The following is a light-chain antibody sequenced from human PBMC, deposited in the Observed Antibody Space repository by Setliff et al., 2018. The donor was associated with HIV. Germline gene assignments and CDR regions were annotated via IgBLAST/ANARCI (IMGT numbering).Light chain of an antibody. CDR3: CSYAGTYTYI. CDR1: SSDVGGYNF. J-gene: IGLJ1*01. Sequence: LTQPRSVSGSPGRSVTFSCTGSSSDVGGYNFVSWYQQHPGKAPKLIIYDVSKRPSGVPDRFSGSKSGDTASLTISGLQSEDEADYYCCSYAGTYTYIFGTGTKVT. CDR2: DVS. V-gene: IGLV2-11*01.